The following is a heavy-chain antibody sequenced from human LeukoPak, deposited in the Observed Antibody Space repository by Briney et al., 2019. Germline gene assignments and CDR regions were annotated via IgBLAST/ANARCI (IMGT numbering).Heavy chain of an antibody. Sequence: ASVKVSCKASGYTFTGYYMHWVRQAPGQGLEWMGWINPNSGGTNYAQKFQGRVTMTRDTSISTVYMELSRLRSDDTAVYYCASRSSGWYYYGMDVWGQGTTVTVSS. J-gene: IGHJ6*02. CDR2: INPNSGGT. V-gene: IGHV1-2*02. CDR3: ASRSSGWYYYGMDV. D-gene: IGHD6-19*01. CDR1: GYTFTGYY.